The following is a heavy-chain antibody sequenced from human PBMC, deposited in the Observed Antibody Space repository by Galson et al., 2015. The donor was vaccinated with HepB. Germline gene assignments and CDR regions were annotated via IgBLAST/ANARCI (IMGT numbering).Heavy chain of an antibody. CDR1: GFTFSSYE. V-gene: IGHV3-48*03. CDR2: ISSSGSTI. J-gene: IGHJ6*02. D-gene: IGHD3-22*01. Sequence: SLRLSCAASGFTFSSYEMNWVRQAPGKGLEWVSYISSSGSTICCADSVKGRFTISRDNAKNSLYLQMDSLRAEDTAVYYCARRTSDYYDSSGYYGTGYGMDVWGQGTTVTVSS. CDR3: ARRTSDYYDSSGYYGTGYGMDV.